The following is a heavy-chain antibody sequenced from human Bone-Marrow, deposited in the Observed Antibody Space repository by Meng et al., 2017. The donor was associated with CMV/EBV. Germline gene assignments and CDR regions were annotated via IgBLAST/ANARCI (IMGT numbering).Heavy chain of an antibody. Sequence: ASLKVSCRASGYTFTGYFIHWVRQAPGQGLEWMGWINPNSGGTNFAPKFQGRVTMTRDTSITTAYMELTRIIADDTAVYYCASVGPQGTGTPLVSFWGQGTLVTVSS. J-gene: IGHJ4*02. D-gene: IGHD1-1*01. CDR2: INPNSGGT. CDR3: ASVGPQGTGTPLVSF. V-gene: IGHV1-2*02. CDR1: GYTFTGYF.